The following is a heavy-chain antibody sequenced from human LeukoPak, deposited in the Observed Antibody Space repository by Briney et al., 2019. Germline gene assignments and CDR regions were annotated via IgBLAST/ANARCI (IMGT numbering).Heavy chain of an antibody. CDR1: GYTFTRYG. Sequence: GASVKVSCKASGYTFTRYGITWVRQAPGQGLEWMGWISTYNGKTNYAQKVQDRVTMTTDTSTRTVYMELRSLRSDDTALYFCARDFSDFSYGTWFDPWGQGTLVTVSS. CDR3: ARDFSDFSYGTWFDP. V-gene: IGHV1-18*01. D-gene: IGHD4-17*01. J-gene: IGHJ5*02. CDR2: ISTYNGKT.